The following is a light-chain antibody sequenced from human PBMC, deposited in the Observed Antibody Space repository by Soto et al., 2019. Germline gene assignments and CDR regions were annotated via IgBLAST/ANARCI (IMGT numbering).Light chain of an antibody. CDR3: QQYYRPWT. Sequence: DIVMTQSPDSLAVLLGERATINCKSGQRVFFISNIKNYLVWNQQKPGQLLKFPIYWASTRESGVPDRFSGSGSGTDFTLTISSLQAEDVAVYYCQQYYRPWTFGQGTKVEIK. CDR2: WAS. CDR1: QRVFFISNIKNY. V-gene: IGKV4-1*01. J-gene: IGKJ1*01.